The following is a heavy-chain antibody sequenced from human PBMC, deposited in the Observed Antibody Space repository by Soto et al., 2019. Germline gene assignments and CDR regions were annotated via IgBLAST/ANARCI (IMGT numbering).Heavy chain of an antibody. CDR2: ISAYNGNT. J-gene: IGHJ4*02. Sequence: QVQLVQSGAEVKKPGASVKVSCKASGYTFASYAISWMRQAPGQGLEWMGWISAYNGNTNYAQKLQGRVTMTTDTSTSTAYMELRXLRSXDXAVXYCARDPPPPDYWGQGTLVTVSS. CDR3: ARDPPPPDY. V-gene: IGHV1-18*01. CDR1: GYTFASYA.